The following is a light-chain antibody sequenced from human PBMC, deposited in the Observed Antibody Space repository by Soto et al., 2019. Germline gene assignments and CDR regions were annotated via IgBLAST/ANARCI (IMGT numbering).Light chain of an antibody. Sequence: QSALTQPASVSGSPGQSITISCTGTSSDVGGYNYVSWYQQHAGKAPKLMIYEVSNRPLGVSSRFSGSKSGNTASLTISGLQAEDEADYYCISYTTIGTLWVFGGGTKLTVL. CDR1: SSDVGGYNY. CDR3: ISYTTIGTLWV. V-gene: IGLV2-14*01. CDR2: EVS. J-gene: IGLJ2*01.